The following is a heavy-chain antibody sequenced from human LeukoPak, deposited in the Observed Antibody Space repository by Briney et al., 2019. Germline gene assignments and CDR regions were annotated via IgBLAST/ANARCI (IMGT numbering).Heavy chain of an antibody. J-gene: IGHJ4*02. CDR3: ARSIAVARYYFDY. D-gene: IGHD6-19*01. CDR1: GFTFGGYS. Sequence: GGSLRLSCAASGFTFGGYSMNRVRQAPGKGLEWVSSISSSSSNIYYADSVKGRFTISRDNAKNSLYLQMNSLRAEDTAVYYCARSIAVARYYFDYWGQGTLVTVSS. V-gene: IGHV3-21*01. CDR2: ISSSSSNI.